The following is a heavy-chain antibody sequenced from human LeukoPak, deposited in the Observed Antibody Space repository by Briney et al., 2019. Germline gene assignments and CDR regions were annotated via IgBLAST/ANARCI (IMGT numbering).Heavy chain of an antibody. CDR3: ARALSTAARTTQFDY. CDR1: GFTFSDYY. J-gene: IGHJ4*02. Sequence: KAGGSLRLSCAASGFTFSDYYMSWIRQAPGKGLEWVSYISSSSSYTNYADSVKGRFTISRDNAKNSLYLQMNSLRAEDTAVYYCARALSTAARTTQFDYWGQGTLVTVSS. CDR2: ISSSSSYT. D-gene: IGHD6-6*01. V-gene: IGHV3-11*06.